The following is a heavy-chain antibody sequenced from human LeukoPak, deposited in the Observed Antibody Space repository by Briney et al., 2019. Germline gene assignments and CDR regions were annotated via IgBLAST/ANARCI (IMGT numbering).Heavy chain of an antibody. D-gene: IGHD2-2*03. Sequence: PSETLSLTCTVSGGSISSYYLSWIRQPPGKGLEWIGYIYYSGSTNYNPSLKSRVTISVDTSKNQFSLKLSSVTGADTAVYYCARVGYCTSTNCYADNWFDPWGQGTLVTVSS. CDR1: GGSISSYY. CDR2: IYYSGST. V-gene: IGHV4-59*01. CDR3: ARVGYCTSTNCYADNWFDP. J-gene: IGHJ5*02.